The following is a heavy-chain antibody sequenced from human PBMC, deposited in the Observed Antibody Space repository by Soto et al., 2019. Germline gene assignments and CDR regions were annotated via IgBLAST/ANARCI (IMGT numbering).Heavy chain of an antibody. V-gene: IGHV6-1*01. J-gene: IGHJ4*02. Sequence: PSQTLSLTCAISGDSVSSNSAAWNWIRQSPSRGLEWLGRTYYRSKWYNDYAVSVKSRITINPDTSKNQFSLQLNSVTPEDTAVYYCARDPRARIGYSDSWYYFDYWGQGTLVTVSS. CDR3: ARDPRARIGYSDSWYYFDY. CDR2: TYYRSKWYN. D-gene: IGHD6-13*01. CDR1: GDSVSSNSAA.